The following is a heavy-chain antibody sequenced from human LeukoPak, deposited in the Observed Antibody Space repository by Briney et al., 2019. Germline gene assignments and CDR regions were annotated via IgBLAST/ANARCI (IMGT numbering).Heavy chain of an antibody. V-gene: IGHV1-18*04. J-gene: IGHJ4*02. CDR2: ISTYNGNT. D-gene: IGHD4-17*01. CDR1: GYTFTSYG. Sequence: ASVTVSCKASGYTFTSYGIAWVRQAPGEGLEWMGGISTYNGNTNYAQKFQGRVTMTSDTSSSTAYMELRSLRSDDTAVYYCARTHDYGDNLMDYWGRGTLVTVSS. CDR3: ARTHDYGDNLMDY.